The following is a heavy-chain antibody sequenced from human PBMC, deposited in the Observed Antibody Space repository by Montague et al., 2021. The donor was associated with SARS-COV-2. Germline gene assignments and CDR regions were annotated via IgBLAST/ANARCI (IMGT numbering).Heavy chain of an antibody. CDR1: GGSLRGYC. Sequence: SETLSLTCAVSGGSLRGYCWCWIRQPPAKGLELIGEVNHSANTKSXPSLNSPVTISMDTSTNQFTLYLTSVTAADTATYYCAGGIYPSGSYDNRYYYGLNIWGPGTPVTVSS. CDR2: VNHSANT. J-gene: IGHJ6*02. D-gene: IGHD3-10*01. CDR3: AGGIYPSGSYDNRYYYGLNI. V-gene: IGHV4-34*01.